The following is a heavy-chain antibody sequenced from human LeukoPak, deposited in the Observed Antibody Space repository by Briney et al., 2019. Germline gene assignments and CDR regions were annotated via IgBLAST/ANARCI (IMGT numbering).Heavy chain of an antibody. J-gene: IGHJ6*03. CDR3: ARQSIAAAGPYYYYYMDV. D-gene: IGHD6-13*01. CDR1: GGSFSGYY. Sequence: PSETLSLTCAVYGGSFSGYYWSWIRQPPGKGLEGIGEINHSGSTNYNPSLKSRVTISVDTSKNQFSLKLSSVTAADTAVYYCARQSIAAAGPYYYYYMDVWGKGTTVTVSS. V-gene: IGHV4-34*01. CDR2: INHSGST.